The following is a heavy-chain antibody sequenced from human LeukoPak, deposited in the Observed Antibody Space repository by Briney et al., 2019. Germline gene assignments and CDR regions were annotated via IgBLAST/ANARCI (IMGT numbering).Heavy chain of an antibody. V-gene: IGHV1-24*01. J-gene: IGHJ4*02. CDR2: FDPEDGET. D-gene: IGHD2-15*01. CDR1: GYTLTELS. Sequence: ASVKVSCKVSGYTLTELSMHWVRQAPGKGLEWMGGFDPEDGETIYAQKFQGRVTMTEDTSTDTAYMELSSLRSEDTAVYYCARGYCSGGSCQRRLFDYWGQGTLVTVSS. CDR3: ARGYCSGGSCQRRLFDY.